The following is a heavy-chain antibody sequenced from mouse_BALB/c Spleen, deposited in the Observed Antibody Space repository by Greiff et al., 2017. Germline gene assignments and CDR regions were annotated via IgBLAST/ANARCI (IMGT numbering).Heavy chain of an antibody. D-gene: IGHD3-3*01. CDR3: TKARDYAMDY. CDR2: IYPSDSYT. J-gene: IGHJ4*01. CDR1: GYTFTSYW. V-gene: IGHV1-69*02. Sequence: QVQLQQPGAELVRPGASVKLSCKASGYTFTSYWINWVKQRPGQGLEWIGNIYPSDSYTNYNQKFKDKATLTVDKSSSTAYMQLSSPTSEDSAVYYCTKARDYAMDYWGQGTSVTVSS.